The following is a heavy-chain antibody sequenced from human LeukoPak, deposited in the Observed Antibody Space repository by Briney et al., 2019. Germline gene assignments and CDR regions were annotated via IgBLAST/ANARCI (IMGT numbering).Heavy chain of an antibody. CDR1: GGSISSGGYS. CDR3: ARFSSSSKRFRFDP. D-gene: IGHD6-13*01. Sequence: SETLSLTCAVSGGSISSGGYSWSWIRQPPGKGLEWIGYIYHSGSTYYNPSLKSRVTISVDRSKNQFSLKLSSVTAADTAVYYCARFSSSSKRFRFDPWGQGTLVTVSS. CDR2: IYHSGST. J-gene: IGHJ5*02. V-gene: IGHV4-30-2*02.